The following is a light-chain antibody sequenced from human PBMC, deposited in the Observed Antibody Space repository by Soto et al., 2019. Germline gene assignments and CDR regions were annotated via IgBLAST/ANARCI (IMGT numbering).Light chain of an antibody. V-gene: IGKV1-33*01. CDR1: QDITNY. CDR3: QQYDSFPYT. CDR2: DAS. J-gene: IGKJ2*01. Sequence: DIQMTQSPSSLSASVGDRVTITCQASQDITNYLNWLQLKPGKAPKVLIYDASNLETGVPSRFSGTGSRTHFSFTISSLQPEDIATYYCQQYDSFPYTFGQGTKLEIK.